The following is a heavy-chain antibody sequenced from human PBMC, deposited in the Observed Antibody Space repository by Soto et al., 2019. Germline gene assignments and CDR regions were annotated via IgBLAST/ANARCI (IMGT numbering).Heavy chain of an antibody. CDR1: GASISGFY. CDR3: VRDGTKTLRDWFDL. CDR2: IYATGTT. J-gene: IGHJ5*02. Sequence: SETLSLTCTVSGASISGFYWSWIRKSAGKGLEWIGRIYATGTTDYNPSLKSRVMMSVDTSKKQFSLKLRSVTAADTAVYYCVRDGTKTLRDWFDLWGQGISGTVSS. D-gene: IGHD1-1*01. V-gene: IGHV4-4*07.